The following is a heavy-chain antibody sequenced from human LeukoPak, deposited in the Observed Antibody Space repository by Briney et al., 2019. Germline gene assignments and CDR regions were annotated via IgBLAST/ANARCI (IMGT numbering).Heavy chain of an antibody. CDR1: GGTFSSYA. CDR3: ARGYERFGELVFEY. J-gene: IGHJ4*02. CDR2: ISANSGGT. D-gene: IGHD3-10*01. Sequence: ASVKVSCKASGGTFSSYAISWVRQAPGQGLEWMGWISANSGGTNYAQKFKGRVTMTRDTSIRTAYMELSRLTSDDTAVYYCARGYERFGELVFEYWGQGTLVTVSS. V-gene: IGHV1-2*02.